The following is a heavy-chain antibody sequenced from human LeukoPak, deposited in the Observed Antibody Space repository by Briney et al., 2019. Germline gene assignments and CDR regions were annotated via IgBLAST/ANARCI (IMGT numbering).Heavy chain of an antibody. V-gene: IGHV4-39*07. CDR1: GGSISSSSYY. CDR2: IYYCGST. CDR3: ARGAMATTPFFDY. Sequence: SETLSLTCTVSGGSISSSSYYWGWIRQPPGKGLEWIGSIYYCGSTYYNPSLKSRVTISVDTSRNQFSLKLTSLTAADTAVYYCARGAMATTPFFDYWGQGTLVTVSS. D-gene: IGHD5-24*01. J-gene: IGHJ4*02.